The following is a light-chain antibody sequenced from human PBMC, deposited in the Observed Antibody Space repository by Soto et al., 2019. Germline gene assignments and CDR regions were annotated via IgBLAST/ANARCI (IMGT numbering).Light chain of an antibody. V-gene: IGKV1-5*01. CDR1: QSISSW. Sequence: DIQMTQSPSTLSASVGDRVTITCRASQSISSWLAWYQQKPGKAPKLLIYDASSLESGVPSRFSGSGSGTEFTLTISSLQPDDIATYYCQQYNSYSPTFGHGTKVEIK. CDR3: QQYNSYSPT. J-gene: IGKJ1*01. CDR2: DAS.